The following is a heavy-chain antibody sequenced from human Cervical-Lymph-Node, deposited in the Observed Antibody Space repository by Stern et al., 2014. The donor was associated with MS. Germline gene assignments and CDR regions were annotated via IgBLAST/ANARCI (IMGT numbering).Heavy chain of an antibody. D-gene: IGHD2-15*01. V-gene: IGHV3-33*01. CDR1: GFTFSSYG. Sequence: VQLVESGGGVVQPGRSLRLSCAASGFTFSSYGMHWVRQAPGKGLEWVAVIWYDGSNKYYADSVKGRFTISRDNSKNTLYLQMNSLRAEDTAVYYCARLGYRSGGSCLLHLLYYYGMDVWGQGTTVTVSS. CDR2: IWYDGSNK. J-gene: IGHJ6*02. CDR3: ARLGYRSGGSCLLHLLYYYGMDV.